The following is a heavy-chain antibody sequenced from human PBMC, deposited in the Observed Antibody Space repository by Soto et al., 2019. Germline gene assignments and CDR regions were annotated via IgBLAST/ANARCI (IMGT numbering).Heavy chain of an antibody. V-gene: IGHV4-59*01. J-gene: IGHJ4*02. CDR2: ISFSGAT. D-gene: IGHD3-10*01. Sequence: PSETLSLTCTVSGVSITSYFWSWIRQTPGKGLDWIGSISFSGATYSNPSLKGRAALSVGTSENHLSLTLNSVTSADTAVYFCARDRGDGFQRYFEFWGPGNQVTVSS. CDR1: GVSITSYF. CDR3: ARDRGDGFQRYFEF.